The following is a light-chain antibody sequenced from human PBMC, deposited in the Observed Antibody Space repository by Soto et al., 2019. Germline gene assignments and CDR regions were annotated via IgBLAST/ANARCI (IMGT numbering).Light chain of an antibody. V-gene: IGKV1-9*01. CDR3: QQLKSYPLS. J-gene: IGKJ4*01. CDR2: AAS. Sequence: DIQLTQSPSFLSASVGDRVTITCRTSQDISSYLAWYQQKPGKAPQLLISAASTLQSGVPSRFSGSGPGTEFTLTISSLQPEDFATYYCQQLKSYPLSFGGGTKVEI. CDR1: QDISSY.